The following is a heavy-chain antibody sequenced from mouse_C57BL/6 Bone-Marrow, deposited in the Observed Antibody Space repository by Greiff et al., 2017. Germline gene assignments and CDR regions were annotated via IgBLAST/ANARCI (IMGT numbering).Heavy chain of an antibody. D-gene: IGHD2-5*01. CDR3: ARGSKSLFAY. Sequence: VQLKESGPELVKPGASVKIPCKASGYTFTDYNMDWVKQSHGKSLEWIGDINPNNGGTIYNQKFKGKATLTVDKSSSTAYMELRSLTSEDTAVYYCARGSKSLFAYWGQGTLVTVSA. CDR1: GYTFTDYN. V-gene: IGHV1-18*01. J-gene: IGHJ3*01. CDR2: INPNNGGT.